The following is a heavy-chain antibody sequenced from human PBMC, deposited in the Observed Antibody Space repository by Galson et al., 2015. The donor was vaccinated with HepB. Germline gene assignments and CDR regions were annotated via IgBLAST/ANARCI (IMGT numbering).Heavy chain of an antibody. V-gene: IGHV4-34*12. Sequence: ETLSLTCAVYGRSFSGYYWRWIRQPPGKGLEWIGEIIHSGNTNHNPSLKSRVTISVATSKNQFALKLSSVTAADTDVYYCATAPRDLSGSYYLDYWGQGTLVTVSS. D-gene: IGHD1-26*01. CDR3: ATAPRDLSGSYYLDY. CDR2: IIHSGNT. J-gene: IGHJ4*02. CDR1: GRSFSGYY.